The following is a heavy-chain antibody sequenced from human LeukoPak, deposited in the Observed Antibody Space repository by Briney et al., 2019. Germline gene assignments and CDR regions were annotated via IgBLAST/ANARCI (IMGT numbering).Heavy chain of an antibody. CDR3: ARDGLSGSYYWFDP. J-gene: IGHJ5*02. D-gene: IGHD1-26*01. Sequence: ASVKVSCKASGYTFTGYYMHWVRQAPGQGLEWKGWINPNSGGTNYAQKFQGRVTMTRDTSISTAYMELSRLRSDDTAVYYCARDGLSGSYYWFDPWGQGTLVTVSS. V-gene: IGHV1-2*02. CDR1: GYTFTGYY. CDR2: INPNSGGT.